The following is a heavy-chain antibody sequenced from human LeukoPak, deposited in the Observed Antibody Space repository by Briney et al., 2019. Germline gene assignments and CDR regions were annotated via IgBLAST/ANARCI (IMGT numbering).Heavy chain of an antibody. D-gene: IGHD1-26*01. CDR2: IIPILGIA. CDR3: ARASGGATYRWFDP. V-gene: IGHV1-69*04. Sequence: SVKVSCKASGGTYSSYAISWVRQAPGQGLEWMGRIIPILGIANYAQKFQGRVTITADKSTSTAYMELSSLRSEDTAVYYCARASGGATYRWFDPWGQGTLVTVSS. CDR1: GGTYSSYA. J-gene: IGHJ5*02.